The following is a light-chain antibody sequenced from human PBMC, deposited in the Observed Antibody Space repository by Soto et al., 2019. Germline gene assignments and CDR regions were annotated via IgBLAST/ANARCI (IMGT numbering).Light chain of an antibody. CDR3: QVLDSSSDPYV. V-gene: IGLV3-21*02. Sequence: SSELTQPPSVSVAPGQTARVTCGGNNIGSKRVYWYQQRPGQAPVLVVYDDRDRPSGIPERFSGSNSGNTATLTISGVEAGDEADYYCQVLDSSSDPYVFGTGPQVTLL. CDR1: NIGSKR. CDR2: DDR. J-gene: IGLJ1*01.